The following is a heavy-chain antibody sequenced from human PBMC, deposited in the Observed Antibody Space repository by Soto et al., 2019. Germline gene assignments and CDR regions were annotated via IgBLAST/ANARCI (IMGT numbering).Heavy chain of an antibody. D-gene: IGHD3-3*01. Sequence: GGSLRLSCAASGFTFSSYAMHWVRQAPGKGLEWVAVISYDGSNKYYADSVKGRFTISRDNSKNTLYLQMNSLRAEDTAVYYCAREAYYDFWSGYPGYYYYGMDVWGQGTTVTVSS. CDR1: GFTFSSYA. CDR2: ISYDGSNK. V-gene: IGHV3-30-3*01. J-gene: IGHJ6*02. CDR3: AREAYYDFWSGYPGYYYYGMDV.